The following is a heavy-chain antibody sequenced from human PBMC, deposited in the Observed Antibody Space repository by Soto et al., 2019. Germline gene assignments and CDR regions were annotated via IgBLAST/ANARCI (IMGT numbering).Heavy chain of an antibody. D-gene: IGHD6-19*01. Sequence: VQLVESGGGVVQPGRSLRLSCAASGFTFSDYAMHWVRQAPGKGLEWVAVVSHDGRNTHYADSVKGRFTISRESSKNTVSLEMTRLRAEDKAVYYCTKGGRQWLVTSDFNYWGHGAVVTVSS. CDR2: VSHDGRNT. CDR3: TKGGRQWLVTSDFNY. J-gene: IGHJ4*01. V-gene: IGHV3-30*18. CDR1: GFTFSDYA.